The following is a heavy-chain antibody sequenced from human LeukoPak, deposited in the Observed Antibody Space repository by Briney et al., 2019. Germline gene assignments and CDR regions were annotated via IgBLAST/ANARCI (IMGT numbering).Heavy chain of an antibody. D-gene: IGHD5-18*01. Sequence: QPGGSLRLSCAASGFSFSNYWMHWVRQAPGQGLVWVSHINTDGRSTNYADSVKGRFTISRDNAKNTLYLQMNSLRAEDTAVYYCVRDPQQLPELFDYWGQRALVTVSS. CDR2: INTDGRST. CDR1: GFSFSNYW. CDR3: VRDPQQLPELFDY. V-gene: IGHV3-74*01. J-gene: IGHJ4*02.